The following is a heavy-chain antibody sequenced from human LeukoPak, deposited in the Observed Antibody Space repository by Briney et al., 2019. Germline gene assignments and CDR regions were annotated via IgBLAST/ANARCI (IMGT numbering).Heavy chain of an antibody. D-gene: IGHD3-22*01. CDR1: GFTFSDAW. J-gene: IGHJ4*02. CDR3: ARDLAGFYENSGQIFGD. V-gene: IGHV3-21*01. CDR2: IGSPYGYI. Sequence: NPGGSLRLSCAASGFTFSDAWMNWVRLAPGKGLEWVSSIGSPYGYIFYSDSVQGRFTISRDNAKNSTYLQMNSLRADDTAVYYCARDLAGFYENSGQIFGDWGRGTLVTVSS.